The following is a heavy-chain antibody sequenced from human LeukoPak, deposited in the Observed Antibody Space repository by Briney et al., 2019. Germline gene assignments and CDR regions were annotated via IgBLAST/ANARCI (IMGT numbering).Heavy chain of an antibody. J-gene: IGHJ4*02. D-gene: IGHD3-10*01. V-gene: IGHV3-48*03. CDR2: ISASGTVI. CDR1: GFSFSTYE. CDR3: ARQWFGVDY. Sequence: GGSLRLSCAASGFSFSTYEMNWVRQAPGKGLEWVAYISASGTVIYYADSVKGRFTIPRDNAKNSLYLQMNSLRAEDTAVYYCARQWFGVDYWGQGTLVTVSS.